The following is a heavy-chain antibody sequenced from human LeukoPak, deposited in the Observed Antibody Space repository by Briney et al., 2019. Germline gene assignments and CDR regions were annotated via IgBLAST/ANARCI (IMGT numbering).Heavy chain of an antibody. D-gene: IGHD2-2*01. J-gene: IGHJ4*02. CDR3: AKVVRGFHFDC. CDR1: GFTFGSFG. V-gene: IGHV3-23*01. Sequence: HAGGSLRLSCTASGFTFGSFGMSWVRRAPGKGPEWVSGITGSGATTYYADSVKGRFTISRDNSQNTLYLQMNTLRAEDTAVYYCAKVVRGFHFDCWGQGTLVTVSS. CDR2: ITGSGATT.